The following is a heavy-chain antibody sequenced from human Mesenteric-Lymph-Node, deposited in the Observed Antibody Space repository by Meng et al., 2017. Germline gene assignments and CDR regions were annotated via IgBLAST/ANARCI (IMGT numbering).Heavy chain of an antibody. CDR2: INAGNGNT. CDR1: GYTFTTYA. J-gene: IGHJ5*02. CDR3: ARCIAVAGNWFDP. D-gene: IGHD6-19*01. V-gene: IGHV1-3*01. Sequence: QVHLVQSGAEVKKPGASAKVSCKAFGYTFTTYAIHWVRQAPGQRLEWMGWINAGNGNTRYSQKFQGRVSITRDTSASTAYMELSSLRSEDTAVYYCARCIAVAGNWFDPWGQGTLVTVSS.